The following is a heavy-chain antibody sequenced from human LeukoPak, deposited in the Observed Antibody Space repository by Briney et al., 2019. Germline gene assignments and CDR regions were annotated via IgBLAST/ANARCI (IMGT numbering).Heavy chain of an antibody. J-gene: IGHJ4*02. CDR1: GFTFSTYA. CDR3: ARDFGMATTDS. V-gene: IGHV3-21*01. D-gene: IGHD5-24*01. CDR2: ISSSSSYI. Sequence: GGSLRLSCAASGFTFSTYAMSWVRQAPGKGLEWVSSISSSSSYIYYADSVKGRFTISRDNAKNSLYLQMNSLRAEDTAVYYCARDFGMATTDSWGQGTLVTVSS.